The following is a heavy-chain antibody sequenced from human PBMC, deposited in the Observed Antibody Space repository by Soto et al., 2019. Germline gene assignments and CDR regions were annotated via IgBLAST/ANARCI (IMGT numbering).Heavy chain of an antibody. Sequence: GASVKVSCKASGGTFSSYAISWVRQAPGQGLEWMGGIIPIFGTANYAQKFQGRVTITADESTSTAYMELSSLRSEDTAVYYCARDRVGATSYYYYGMDVWGQGTTVTVSS. J-gene: IGHJ6*02. CDR1: GGTFSSYA. V-gene: IGHV1-69*13. CDR2: IIPIFGTA. CDR3: ARDRVGATSYYYYGMDV. D-gene: IGHD1-26*01.